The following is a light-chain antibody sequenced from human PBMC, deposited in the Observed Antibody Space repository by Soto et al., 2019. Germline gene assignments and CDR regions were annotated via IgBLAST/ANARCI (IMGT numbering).Light chain of an antibody. CDR1: QSVSSN. CDR3: QQYNNWPPYT. CDR2: AAS. Sequence: ERVMTQSPATLSVSPGETATLSCRASQSVSSNLAWYQQKPGQAPRLLIYAASTRATGIPARFSGSGSGTAFTLTISSLRSEDFAVYYCQQYNNWPPYTFGQGTKLEIK. J-gene: IGKJ2*01. V-gene: IGKV3-15*01.